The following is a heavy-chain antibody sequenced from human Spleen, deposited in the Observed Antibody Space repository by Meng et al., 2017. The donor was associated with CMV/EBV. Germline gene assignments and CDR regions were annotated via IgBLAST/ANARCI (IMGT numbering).Heavy chain of an antibody. D-gene: IGHD6-19*01. V-gene: IGHV1-18*01. J-gene: IGHJ5*02. Sequence: ASGYTFTGYGISWVRQAPGQGLEWMGWISAYNGNTNYAQKLQGRGTMTTDTSTSTAYMELRSLRSDDTAVYYCARVRKQRLVDWFDPWGQGTLVTVSS. CDR2: ISAYNGNT. CDR3: ARVRKQRLVDWFDP. CDR1: GYTFTGYG.